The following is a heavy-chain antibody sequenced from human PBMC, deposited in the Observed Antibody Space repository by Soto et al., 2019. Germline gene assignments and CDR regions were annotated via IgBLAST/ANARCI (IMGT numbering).Heavy chain of an antibody. V-gene: IGHV4-39*01. CDR3: ARLEGLATISYYFDY. CDR1: GDSINSYNYY. D-gene: IGHD3-9*01. J-gene: IGHJ4*02. CDR2: IYYRGNT. Sequence: QLQLQESGPGLVKPSETLSLTCSVSGDSINSYNYYWGWIRQPPGKGLEWIGSIYYRGNTYYNPSLKTRVTRSLDTSKGQFSLKLNSVTAADSAVYFCARLEGLATISYYFDYWGQGTLVTVSS.